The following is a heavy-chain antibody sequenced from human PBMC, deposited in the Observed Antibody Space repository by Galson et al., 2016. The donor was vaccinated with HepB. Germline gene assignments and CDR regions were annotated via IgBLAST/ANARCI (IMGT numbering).Heavy chain of an antibody. CDR1: DGSISSGVYY. V-gene: IGHV4-30-4*08. D-gene: IGHD2-21*02. Sequence: TLSLTCRVSDGSISSGVYYRSWIRQPPGKGLEWIGYLYNTGNTYHNPSLMSRVSISVDTSKNQLSMNLNSVTAADTAVYYCARGPPEGCTRGTCYLGAFDIWGQGTMVTVSS. J-gene: IGHJ3*02. CDR3: ARGPPEGCTRGTCYLGAFDI. CDR2: LYNTGNT.